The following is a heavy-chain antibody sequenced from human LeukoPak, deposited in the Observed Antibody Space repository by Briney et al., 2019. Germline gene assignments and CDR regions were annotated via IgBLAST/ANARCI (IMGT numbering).Heavy chain of an antibody. Sequence: SETLSLTCIVSGGSASISSFYWSWIRQPPGKGLEWIGYIYYSGSTNYNPPLKSRVTISVDTSQTQFSLNLSSVTAADTAIYYCVRHWRFGENLALPLWGQGTMVTVSS. V-gene: IGHV4-59*08. J-gene: IGHJ3*01. CDR2: IYYSGST. CDR1: GGSASISSFY. CDR3: VRHWRFGENLALPL. D-gene: IGHD2-21*01.